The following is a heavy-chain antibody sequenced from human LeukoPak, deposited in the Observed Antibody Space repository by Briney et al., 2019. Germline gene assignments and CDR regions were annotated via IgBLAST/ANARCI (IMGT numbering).Heavy chain of an antibody. CDR1: GGSISPYY. D-gene: IGHD3-22*01. V-gene: IGHV4-4*07. CDR2: IQSSGST. CDR3: ARAERQFYYDSSGSSYYYYMDV. Sequence: SETLSLTCTVSGGSISPYYWNWIRQSAGKGLGWIGRIQSSGSTNYNPSLRGRLTISVDKSQNQFSLKLTSVTAADTAVYYCARAERQFYYDSSGSSYYYYMDVWGKGTTVAVSS. J-gene: IGHJ6*03.